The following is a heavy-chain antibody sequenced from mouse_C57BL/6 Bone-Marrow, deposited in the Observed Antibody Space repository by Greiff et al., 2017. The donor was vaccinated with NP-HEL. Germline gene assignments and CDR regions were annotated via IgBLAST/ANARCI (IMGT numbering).Heavy chain of an antibody. J-gene: IGHJ2*01. CDR2: INYDGSST. Sequence: EVKLVESEGGLVQPGSSMKLSCTASGFTFSDYYMAWVRQVPEKGLEWVANINYDGSSTYYLDSLKSRFIISRDNAKNILYLQMSSLKSEDTATYYCARGYYKDYWGQGTTLTVSS. V-gene: IGHV5-16*01. D-gene: IGHD2-12*01. CDR3: ARGYYKDY. CDR1: GFTFSDYY.